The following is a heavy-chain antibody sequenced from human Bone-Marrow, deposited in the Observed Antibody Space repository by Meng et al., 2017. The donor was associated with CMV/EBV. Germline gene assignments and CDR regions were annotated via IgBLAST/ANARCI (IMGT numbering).Heavy chain of an antibody. Sequence: ASVKVSCKAFGYTFTSYYMHWVRQAPGQGLEWMGIINPSGGSTRYAQKFQGRVTMTRDTSTSTVYMELSRLRSDDTAVYYCARVTGSTMVRGVITKGYGMDVWGQGTTVTVS. V-gene: IGHV1-46*01. CDR2: INPSGGST. CDR3: ARVTGSTMVRGVITKGYGMDV. CDR1: GYTFTSYY. D-gene: IGHD3-10*01. J-gene: IGHJ6*02.